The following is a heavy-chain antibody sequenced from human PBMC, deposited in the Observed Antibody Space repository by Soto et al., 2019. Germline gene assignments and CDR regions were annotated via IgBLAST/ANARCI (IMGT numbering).Heavy chain of an antibody. CDR3: AKEYSTAFDY. Sequence: HPGGSLRLSCAASGFSFSNYAMNWVRQAPGKGLEWVSAISAGGSNTNYADSVKGRFTISSDNSKNTLYLQMNGLRADDTAVYYCAKEYSTAFDYWGQGTPVTVPQ. CDR2: ISAGGSNT. CDR1: GFSFSNYA. J-gene: IGHJ4*02. D-gene: IGHD6-13*01. V-gene: IGHV3-23*01.